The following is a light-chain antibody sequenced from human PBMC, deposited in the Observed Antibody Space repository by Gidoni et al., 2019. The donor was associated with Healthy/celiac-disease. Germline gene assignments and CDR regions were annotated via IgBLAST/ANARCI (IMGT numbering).Light chain of an antibody. CDR1: QSVSSSY. CDR3: QQSLT. V-gene: IGKV3-20*01. J-gene: IGKJ4*01. CDR2: GAS. Sequence: TLALSPAERATLSCRASQSVSSSYLAWYQQKPGQAPRLLIYGASSRATGIPDRFSGSGSGTDFTLTISRLEPEDFAVYYCQQSLTFGGGTKVEIK.